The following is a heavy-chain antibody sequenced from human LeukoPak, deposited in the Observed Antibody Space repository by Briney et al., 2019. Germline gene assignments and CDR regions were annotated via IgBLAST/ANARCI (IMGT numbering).Heavy chain of an antibody. D-gene: IGHD6-19*01. CDR3: ARVGAPDSSGWYSREEQFDY. Sequence: PSETLSLTCTVSGGSIRNYYWSWIRQPPGKGLEWIGEINHSGSTNYKSSLKSRVTISVDTSKNQFSLKLSSVTAADTAVYYYARVGAPDSSGWYSREEQFDYWGQGTLVTVSS. V-gene: IGHV4-34*01. CDR1: GGSIRNYY. J-gene: IGHJ4*02. CDR2: INHSGST.